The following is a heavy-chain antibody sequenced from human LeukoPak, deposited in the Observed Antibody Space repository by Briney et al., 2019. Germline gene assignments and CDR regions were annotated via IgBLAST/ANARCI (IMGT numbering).Heavy chain of an antibody. D-gene: IGHD1-26*01. Sequence: GGSLRLSCAASRFTFSGYGMHWVRQAPGKGLEWVAVIWSDGNTKFYVDSVKGRFTISRDNSKNTLYLQMNSLRAEDTAVYYCARDRWELPLLYFDYWGQGTLVTVSS. CDR3: ARDRWELPLLYFDY. CDR1: RFTFSGYG. J-gene: IGHJ4*02. V-gene: IGHV3-33*01. CDR2: IWSDGNTK.